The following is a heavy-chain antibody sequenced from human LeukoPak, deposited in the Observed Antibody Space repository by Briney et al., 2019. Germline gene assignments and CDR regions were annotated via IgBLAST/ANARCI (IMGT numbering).Heavy chain of an antibody. CDR3: ARGGYSYGYYYYYGMDV. CDR1: GYTFPSYD. Sequence: ASVKVSCKASGYTFPSYDINWVRQATGQGLEWMGWMNPNSGNTGYAQKFQGRVTMTRNTSISTAYMELSSLRSEDTAVYYCARGGYSYGYYYYYGMDVWGQGTTVTVSS. CDR2: MNPNSGNT. J-gene: IGHJ6*02. D-gene: IGHD5-18*01. V-gene: IGHV1-8*01.